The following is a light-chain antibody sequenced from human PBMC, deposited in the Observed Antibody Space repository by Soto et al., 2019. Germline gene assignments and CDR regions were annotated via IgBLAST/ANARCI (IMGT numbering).Light chain of an antibody. CDR3: QQRKNWPEFT. J-gene: IGKJ3*01. CDR2: DAS. Sequence: EIVLTQSPATLSLSPGERATLSCRASQSVSSSLVWYQQKRGQAPRLLIYDASNRDTGIPSRFSGSGSGTDFTLTISILEPEDFAVYYCQQRKNWPEFTFGPGTKVDIK. V-gene: IGKV3-11*01. CDR1: QSVSSS.